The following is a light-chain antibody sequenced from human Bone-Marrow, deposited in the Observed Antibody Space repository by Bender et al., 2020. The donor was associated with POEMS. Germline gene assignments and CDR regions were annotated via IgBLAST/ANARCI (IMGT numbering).Light chain of an antibody. CDR2: NNS. CDR1: SSKFGSYP. V-gene: IGLV1-44*01. CDR3: ATWDDSLNGWV. J-gene: IGLJ3*02. Sequence: QSVLTQPPSASGTPGQRVTISCSGSSSKFGSYPVNWYQQLPGAAPKLVIFNNSQRPSGVPDRVSGSNSGTSASLASSGLLSDDEADFYWATWDDSLNGWVFGGGTKLTVL.